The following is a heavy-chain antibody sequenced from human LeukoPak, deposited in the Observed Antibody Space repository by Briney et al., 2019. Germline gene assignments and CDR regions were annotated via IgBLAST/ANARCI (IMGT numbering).Heavy chain of an antibody. Sequence: PGGSLRLSCAPSGFTFDNFAMTWVRQAPGKGLEWVSEITGSGGSTYYADSVKGRFTISRDNSKNTLYLQMNSLRAEDTAIYYCARDSSSWPHHRNFDYWGQGTLVTVSS. J-gene: IGHJ4*02. CDR2: ITGSGGST. D-gene: IGHD6-13*01. CDR1: GFTFDNFA. V-gene: IGHV3-23*01. CDR3: ARDSSSWPHHRNFDY.